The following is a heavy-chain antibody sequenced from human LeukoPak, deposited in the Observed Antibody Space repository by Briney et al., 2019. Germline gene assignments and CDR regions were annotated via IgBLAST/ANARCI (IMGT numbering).Heavy chain of an antibody. D-gene: IGHD6-13*01. CDR2: MYYSGST. J-gene: IGHJ4*02. CDR1: GGSISSSSYY. CDR3: ARDQTMGLAAAVDS. V-gene: IGHV4-39*07. Sequence: PSETLSLTCTVSGGSISSSSYYWGWIRQPPGKGLEWIGSMYYSGSTYYNPSLTSRVTISVDTSKNQFSLKLSSVTAADTAVYYCARDQTMGLAAAVDSWGQGTLVTVSS.